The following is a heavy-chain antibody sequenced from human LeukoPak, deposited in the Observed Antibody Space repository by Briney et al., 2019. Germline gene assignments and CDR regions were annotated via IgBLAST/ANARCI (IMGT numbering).Heavy chain of an antibody. J-gene: IGHJ4*02. Sequence: ASVNVSCTASGYSFSVYYIEWLRQVPGGGLAWVGWILPHSGSTYYVRKVHGRVTMTADTSISTANMKLRRLQTEDTGIYFCARPPRDLVSAAPFDYWGQGTLVAVSS. CDR1: GYSFSVYY. CDR2: ILPHSGST. D-gene: IGHD5/OR15-5a*01. CDR3: ARPPRDLVSAAPFDY. V-gene: IGHV1-2*02.